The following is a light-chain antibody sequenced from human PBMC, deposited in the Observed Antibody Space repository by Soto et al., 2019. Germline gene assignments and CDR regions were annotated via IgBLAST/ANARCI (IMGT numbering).Light chain of an antibody. J-gene: IGLJ1*01. V-gene: IGLV2-14*01. CDR3: CSYTRTSNHYF. CDR1: SSDIGCYEY. Sequence: QSALTQPASGSGSPGQSITISCTGTSSDIGCYEYVSWYQQRPGKAPKLMTYEVRYRPSGVSNRFSGSKSGNTASLTISGLQAEDEADYYCCSYTRTSNHYFFGSGTKVTVL. CDR2: EVR.